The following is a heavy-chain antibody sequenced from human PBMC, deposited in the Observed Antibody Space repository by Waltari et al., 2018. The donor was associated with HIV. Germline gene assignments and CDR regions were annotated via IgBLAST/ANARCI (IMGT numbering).Heavy chain of an antibody. CDR1: GYTFTNYA. CDR3: AREYYYDTKPTYWYFDL. CDR2: INTNTGNP. Sequence: QVQLVQSGSELQKPGASVKVSCKTSGYTFTNYAMNWVRQAPGQGLEWMGWINTNTGNPTYAQGFTGRFVFSLDTSVSTAYLQISSLKAEDTAVYYCAREYYYDTKPTYWYFDLWGRGTLVTVSS. V-gene: IGHV7-4-1*02. D-gene: IGHD3-22*01. J-gene: IGHJ2*01.